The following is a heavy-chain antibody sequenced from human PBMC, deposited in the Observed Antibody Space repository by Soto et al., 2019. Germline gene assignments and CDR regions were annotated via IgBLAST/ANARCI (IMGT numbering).Heavy chain of an antibody. V-gene: IGHV4-39*01. CDR1: GGSISSSSYY. J-gene: IGHJ6*03. Sequence: SETLSLTCPVSGGSISSSSYYWGWIRQPPGKGLEWIGSIYYSGSTYYNPSLKSRVTISVDTSKNQFSLKLSSVTAAGTAVYYCARHRSRAVYYYYYMDVWGKGTTVTVSS. D-gene: IGHD6-19*01. CDR3: ARHRSRAVYYYYYMDV. CDR2: IYYSGST.